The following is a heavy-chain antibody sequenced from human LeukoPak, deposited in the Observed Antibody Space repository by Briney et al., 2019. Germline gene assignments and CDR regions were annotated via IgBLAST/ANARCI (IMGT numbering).Heavy chain of an antibody. CDR1: GVSISSYY. CDR3: ARSGGWTMVYGY. Sequence: PSETLSRTCTVSGVSISSYYWSWIRQPPGKGLEGIGYIYYSGSSNYNPSLKSRVTISVDTSKNQFSLNLSSVTAADTAVYYCARSGGWTMVYGYWGQGTLVTVSS. V-gene: IGHV4-59*01. D-gene: IGHD2-8*01. J-gene: IGHJ4*02. CDR2: IYYSGSS.